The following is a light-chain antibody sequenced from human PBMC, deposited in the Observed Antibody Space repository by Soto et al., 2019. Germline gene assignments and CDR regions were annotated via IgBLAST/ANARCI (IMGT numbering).Light chain of an antibody. CDR1: QSVSSS. Sequence: EVMITQAPATLSVSPGERSTLSWWASQSVSSSLAWYQQKPGQAPRLLIYGASTRATGIPARFSGSGSGTEFTLTIRSLQFEDSAVYQCQQHSNWITVGQGTRLEIK. CDR2: GAS. J-gene: IGKJ5*01. CDR3: QQHSNWIT. V-gene: IGKV3-15*01.